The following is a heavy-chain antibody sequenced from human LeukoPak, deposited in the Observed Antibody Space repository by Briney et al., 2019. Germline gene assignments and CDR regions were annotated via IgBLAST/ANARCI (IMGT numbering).Heavy chain of an antibody. CDR2: IYYSGST. Sequence: SETLSLTCNVSGDSISSDYWSWIRQPPGKGLEWIGHIYYSGSTNYNPSLKSRVTISVDASKNHFSLKLNSVTAADTAVYYCAKSNGYGLVDIWGQGTMVTVSS. CDR1: GDSISSDY. CDR3: AKSNGYGLVDI. D-gene: IGHD3-10*01. J-gene: IGHJ3*02. V-gene: IGHV4-59*12.